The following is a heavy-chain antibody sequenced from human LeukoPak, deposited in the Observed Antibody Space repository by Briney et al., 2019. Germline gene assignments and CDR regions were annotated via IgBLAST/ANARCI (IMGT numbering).Heavy chain of an antibody. D-gene: IGHD6-19*01. CDR1: GYTFTGYY. V-gene: IGHV1-2*02. Sequence: ASVKVPCTASGYTFTGYYLHWVRQAPGQGLEWMGWVNPISGVTGSARKFQGRVTMTRDKSISTVYMELSRLTSDDTAIYFCARVGSSGWYHWFDPWGQGTLVTVSS. CDR2: VNPISGVT. J-gene: IGHJ5*02. CDR3: ARVGSSGWYHWFDP.